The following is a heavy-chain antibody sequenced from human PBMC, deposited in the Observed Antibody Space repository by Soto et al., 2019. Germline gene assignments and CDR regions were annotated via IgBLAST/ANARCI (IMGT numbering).Heavy chain of an antibody. V-gene: IGHV4-59*01. CDR3: ARASGCSGDSCAFDP. J-gene: IGHJ5*02. Sequence: SETLSLTCTVSGGSISTYYWSWIRQPPGNGLEWIGYIYYTGSTNYNPSLKSRVTISVDTSKNQFSLKLSSVTAADTAVYYCARASGCSGDSCAFDPWGQGTLVTVSS. CDR2: IYYTGST. D-gene: IGHD2-15*01. CDR1: GGSISTYY.